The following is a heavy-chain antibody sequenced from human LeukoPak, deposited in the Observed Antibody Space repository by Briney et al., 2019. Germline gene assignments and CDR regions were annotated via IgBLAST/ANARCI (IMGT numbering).Heavy chain of an antibody. V-gene: IGHV4-4*09. J-gene: IGHJ3*02. CDR3: SRYCSSTSCYYAFDI. CDR2: IYTSGST. Sequence: SETLSLTCTVPGGSISSYYWSWIRQPPGKGLEWIGYIYTSGSTNYNPSLKSRVSISVDTSKNQFFLNLSSVTAAGTAVYYCSRYCSSTSCYYAFDIWGQGTMVTVSS. CDR1: GGSISSYY. D-gene: IGHD2-2*01.